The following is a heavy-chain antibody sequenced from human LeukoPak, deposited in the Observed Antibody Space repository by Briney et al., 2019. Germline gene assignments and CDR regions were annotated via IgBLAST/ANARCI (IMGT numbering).Heavy chain of an antibody. V-gene: IGHV4-59*01. CDR1: GGSISSYY. D-gene: IGHD1-26*01. Sequence: SETLSLTCTVSGGSISSYYWRWIRQPPGKGLEWIGYIYYSGSTNYNPSLKSRVTISLDTSKNQFSLKLRSVTAADTAVYYCAGGSGSSDYWGQGTLVTVPS. CDR3: AGGSGSSDY. CDR2: IYYSGST. J-gene: IGHJ4*02.